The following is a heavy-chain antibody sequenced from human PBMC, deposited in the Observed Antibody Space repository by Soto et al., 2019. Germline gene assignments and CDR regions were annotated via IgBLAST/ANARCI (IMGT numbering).Heavy chain of an antibody. Sequence: QVQLVQSGAEVKKPGSSVKVSCKASGGTFSSYAISWVRQAPGQGLEWMGGIIPIFGTANYAQKFQGRVTITADESKSTAYMELRSLRSEDTAVYYCARGRLRLALIGWFDPWGQGTLVTVSS. D-gene: IGHD5-12*01. CDR1: GGTFSSYA. CDR2: IIPIFGTA. CDR3: ARGRLRLALIGWFDP. V-gene: IGHV1-69*01. J-gene: IGHJ5*02.